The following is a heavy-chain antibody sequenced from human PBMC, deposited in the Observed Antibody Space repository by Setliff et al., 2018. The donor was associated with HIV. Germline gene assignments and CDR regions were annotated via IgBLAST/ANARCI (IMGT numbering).Heavy chain of an antibody. CDR3: ARGHHFYWYFDL. V-gene: IGHV1-18*01. Sequence: GASVKVSCKASGYSFTTYGISWVRQAPGQGLEWVGWISVYNGQTLYAQKVQDRITVTMDIPKDTAYMELRGLTPDDTAVYYCARGHHFYWYFDLWRPGTLVTVSS. CDR2: ISVYNGQT. J-gene: IGHJ2*01. CDR1: GYSFTTYG.